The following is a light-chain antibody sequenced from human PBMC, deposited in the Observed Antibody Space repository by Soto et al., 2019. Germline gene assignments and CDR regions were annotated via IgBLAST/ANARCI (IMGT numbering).Light chain of an antibody. CDR3: QQYNNWPT. CDR1: QSISFN. J-gene: IGKJ2*01. V-gene: IGKV3-15*01. CDR2: GAS. Sequence: IVMTQSPATLSVSPGERATLSCRASQSISFNLAWYQQQPGQAPSLLIYGASTRATGIPARFSGSWSATEFTLTISSLQSGDFAVYYCQQYNNWPTFGKGTKLEIK.